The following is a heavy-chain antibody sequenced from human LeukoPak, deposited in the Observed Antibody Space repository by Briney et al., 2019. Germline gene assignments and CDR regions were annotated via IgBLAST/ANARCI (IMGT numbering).Heavy chain of an antibody. J-gene: IGHJ4*02. D-gene: IGHD3-22*01. CDR3: ARDHTDYYDSSGYYRDFDY. Sequence: SETLSLTCAVSGYSISSGYYWGWIRQPPGKGLGWIGSIYHSGSTYYNPSLKSRVTISVDTSKTQFSLKLSSVTAADTAVYYCARDHTDYYDSSGYYRDFDYWGQGTLVTVSS. CDR2: IYHSGST. V-gene: IGHV4-38-2*02. CDR1: GYSISSGYY.